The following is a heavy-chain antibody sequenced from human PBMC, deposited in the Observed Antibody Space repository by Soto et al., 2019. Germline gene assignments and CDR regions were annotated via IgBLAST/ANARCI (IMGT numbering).Heavy chain of an antibody. D-gene: IGHD6-13*01. CDR2: ISSNGGST. J-gene: IGHJ4*02. CDR1: GFTFSSYA. V-gene: IGHV3-64D*08. CDR3: VKGQIAAAAGGYYFDY. Sequence: PGGSLRLSCSASGFTFSSYAMHWVRQAPGKGLEYVSAISSNGGSTYYADSVKGRFTISRDNSKNTLYLQMSSLRAEDTAVYYCVKGQIAAAAGGYYFDYWGQGTLVTVSS.